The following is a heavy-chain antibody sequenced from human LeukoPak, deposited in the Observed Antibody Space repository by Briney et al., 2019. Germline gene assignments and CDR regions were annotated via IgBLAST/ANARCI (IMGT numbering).Heavy chain of an antibody. CDR2: ISWNSGSI. Sequence: GGSLRLSCAASGFTFDDYAMHWVRQAPGKGLEWVSGISWNSGSIGYADSVKGRFTISRDNAKNSLYLQMNSLRAEGMALYYCAKDNNWNYGEYYFDYWGQGTLVTVSS. CDR3: AKDNNWNYGEYYFDY. D-gene: IGHD1-7*01. CDR1: GFTFDDYA. V-gene: IGHV3-9*03. J-gene: IGHJ4*02.